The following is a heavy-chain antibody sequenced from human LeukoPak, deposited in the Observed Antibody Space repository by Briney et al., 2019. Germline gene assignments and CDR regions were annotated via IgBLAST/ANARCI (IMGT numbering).Heavy chain of an antibody. J-gene: IGHJ3*02. CDR3: ARNGVVVTATRAFDI. CDR2: IYYSGST. V-gene: IGHV4-59*12. D-gene: IGHD2-21*02. CDR1: GGSISSYY. Sequence: PSETLSLTCTVSGGSISSYYWSWIRQPPGKGLEWIGYIYYSGSTNYNPSLKSRVTISVDTTKNQFSLKLSSVTAADTAVYYCARNGVVVTATRAFDIWGQGTMVTVSS.